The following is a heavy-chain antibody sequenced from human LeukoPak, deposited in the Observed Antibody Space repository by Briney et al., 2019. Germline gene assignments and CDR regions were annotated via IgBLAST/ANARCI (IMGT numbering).Heavy chain of an antibody. J-gene: IGHJ5*02. Sequence: GASVKVSCTASGGTFSSYAISWVRQAPGQGLEWMGRIIPIFGIANYAQKFQGRVAITADKSTGTAYMELSSLRSEDTAVYYCARGSSSWFNWLDPWGQGTLVTVSS. CDR3: ARGSSSWFNWLDP. V-gene: IGHV1-69*04. D-gene: IGHD6-13*01. CDR2: IIPIFGIA. CDR1: GGTFSSYA.